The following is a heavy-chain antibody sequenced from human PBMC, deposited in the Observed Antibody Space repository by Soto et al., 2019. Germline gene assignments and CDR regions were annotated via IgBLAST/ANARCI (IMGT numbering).Heavy chain of an antibody. D-gene: IGHD2-2*03. J-gene: IGHJ6*02. Sequence: LSLTCTVSGGSVSSGSYYWSWIRQPPGKGLEWIGYIYYSGSTNYNPSLKSRVTISVDTSKNQFSLKLRSVTAADAAVYFCARGGYCSGSSCPGHYYCYYGMDLWGLGTTVTVSS. V-gene: IGHV4-61*01. CDR3: ARGGYCSGSSCPGHYYCYYGMDL. CDR2: IYYSGST. CDR1: GGSVSSGSYY.